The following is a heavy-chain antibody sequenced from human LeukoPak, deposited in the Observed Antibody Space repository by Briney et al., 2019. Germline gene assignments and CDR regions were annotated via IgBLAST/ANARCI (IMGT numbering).Heavy chain of an antibody. V-gene: IGHV4-59*01. D-gene: IGHD2-2*01. Sequence: PSETLSLTCTVSGGSIRSYYWSWLRQPPGKGLEWIGYINYSGSTSYNPSLRSRVTISVDTSKNQFSLKLSSVTAADTAVYYCTRSTPGGWFDPWGQGTRATVSS. CDR2: INYSGST. CDR3: TRSTPGGWFDP. J-gene: IGHJ5*02. CDR1: GGSIRSYY.